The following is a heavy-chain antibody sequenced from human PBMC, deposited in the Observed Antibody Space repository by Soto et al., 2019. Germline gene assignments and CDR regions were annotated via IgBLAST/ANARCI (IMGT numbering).Heavy chain of an antibody. Sequence: EVQLLESGGGLAQPGGSLRLSCAASGSAFSPYGMSWVRQAPGKGLEWVSSITSTGGTTYYADSVKGRFTISRDNSKNTLYLQMNSLRAEDTAVYYCAKVGISGTKYFEYWGQGTLVTVSS. V-gene: IGHV3-23*01. D-gene: IGHD1-20*01. J-gene: IGHJ4*02. CDR3: AKVGISGTKYFEY. CDR1: GSAFSPYG. CDR2: ITSTGGTT.